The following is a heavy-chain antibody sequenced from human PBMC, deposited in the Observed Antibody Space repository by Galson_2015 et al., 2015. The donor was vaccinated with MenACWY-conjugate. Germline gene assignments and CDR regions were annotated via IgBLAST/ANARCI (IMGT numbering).Heavy chain of an antibody. V-gene: IGHV3-30*01. CDR3: VRAEGWLRSAFDI. CDR2: VSYDGSTK. CDR1: GFRFRSYT. D-gene: IGHD5-24*01. J-gene: IGHJ3*02. Sequence: SLRLSCAASGFRFRSYTLYWVRQDPGKGLEWVAVVSYDGSTKHYADSVKGRFTISRDNSNNTVSLQMNSLRPEDAAVYYCVRAEGWLRSAFDIWGQGTLVTGSS.